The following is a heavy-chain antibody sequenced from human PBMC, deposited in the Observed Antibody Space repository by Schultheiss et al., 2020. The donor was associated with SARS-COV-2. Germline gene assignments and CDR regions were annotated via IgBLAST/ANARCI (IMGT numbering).Heavy chain of an antibody. V-gene: IGHV4-61*01. CDR1: GGSVSSGSYY. J-gene: IGHJ6*03. D-gene: IGHD4-11*01. CDR2: IYYSGST. CDR3: ARLETTVTNYYYYYYMDV. Sequence: SETLSLTCTVSGGSVSSGSYYWSWIRQPPGKGLEWIGYIYYSGSTNYNPSLKSRVTISVDTSKNQFSLKLSSVTAADTAVYYCARLETTVTNYYYYYYMDVWGKGTTVTVSS.